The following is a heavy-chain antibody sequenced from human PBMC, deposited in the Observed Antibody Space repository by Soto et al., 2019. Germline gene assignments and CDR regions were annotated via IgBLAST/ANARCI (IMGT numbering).Heavy chain of an antibody. J-gene: IGHJ4*02. CDR2: IYHSGST. Sequence: PSETLSLTCAVSGGSISSGGYSWSWIRQPPGKGLEWIGYIYHSGSTYYNPSLKSRVAISVDRSKNQFSLKLSSVTAADTAVYYCARVTAAAGTIFDYWGQGTLVTVSS. V-gene: IGHV4-30-2*01. CDR1: GGSISSGGYS. CDR3: ARVTAAAGTIFDY. D-gene: IGHD6-13*01.